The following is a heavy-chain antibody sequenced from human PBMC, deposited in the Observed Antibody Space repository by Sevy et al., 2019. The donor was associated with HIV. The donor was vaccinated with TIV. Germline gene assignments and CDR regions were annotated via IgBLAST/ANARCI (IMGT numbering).Heavy chain of an antibody. CDR1: GGSVSRSTYY. CDR2: IYYSGST. D-gene: IGHD4-17*01. V-gene: IGHV4-39*01. CDR3: ARHSSMTTVTMNY. Sequence: SETLSLTCTVSGGSVSRSTYYWGWIRQPPGQGLEWIGSIYYSGSTYYNPSLKCRVTLSVDTSKNQFSLKLSSVTAADTAVYYCARHSSMTTVTMNYWGQGTLVTVSS. J-gene: IGHJ4*02.